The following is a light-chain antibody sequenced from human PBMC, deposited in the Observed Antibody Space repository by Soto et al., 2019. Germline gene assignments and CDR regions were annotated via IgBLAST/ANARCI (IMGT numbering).Light chain of an antibody. Sequence: QSVLTQPPSVSAAPGQKVTISCTGSSSNIGNNYVSWYQQFPGTAPKLLIYDNNERPSGIPDRFSGSKSGTSATLGITGLQTGDEADYYCGTWDSSLSAGVVFGGGTKVTV. CDR2: DNN. V-gene: IGLV1-51*01. CDR1: SSNIGNNY. CDR3: GTWDSSLSAGVV. J-gene: IGLJ2*01.